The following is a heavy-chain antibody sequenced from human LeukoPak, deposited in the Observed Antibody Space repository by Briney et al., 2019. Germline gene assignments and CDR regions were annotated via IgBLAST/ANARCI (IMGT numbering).Heavy chain of an antibody. CDR1: GGSISSSSYY. CDR3: MRLNTYGLYLDY. V-gene: IGHV4-39*07. CDR2: IYYSGST. J-gene: IGHJ4*02. Sequence: SETLSLTCTVSGGSISSSSYYWGWIRQPPGKGLEWIGSIYYSGSTYYNPSLKSRVTISPDTSKNHFSLNLRSVTAADTAIYYCMRLNTYGLYLDYWGQGRLVTVSS. D-gene: IGHD3-10*01.